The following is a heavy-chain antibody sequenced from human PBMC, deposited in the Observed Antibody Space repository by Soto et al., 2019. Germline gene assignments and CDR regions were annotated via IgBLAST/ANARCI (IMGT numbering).Heavy chain of an antibody. CDR1: GFTFSTYA. CDR2: ISPRGDTT. J-gene: IGHJ4*02. CDR3: GKPHAYVDRGYYAC. Sequence: EVRLLESGGGLEQPGGSLRLSCEASGFTFSTYAMTWVRQAPGKGLEWVSAISPRGDTTYYAESVKGRFTISRDNSRNTLYLQMNSLRAEDSAVYYCGKPHAYVDRGYYACWGQGTLVTVSS. D-gene: IGHD3-10*02. V-gene: IGHV3-23*01.